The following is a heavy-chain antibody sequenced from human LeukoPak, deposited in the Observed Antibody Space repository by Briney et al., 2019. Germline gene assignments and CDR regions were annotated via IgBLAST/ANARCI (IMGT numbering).Heavy chain of an antibody. V-gene: IGHV4-31*03. J-gene: IGHJ3*02. Sequence: SETLSLTCTVSGGSISSNSYCWDWIRQPPGKGLEWIGYIYYSGSTYYNPSLKSRVTISVDTSKNQFSLKLSSVTAADTAVYYCARGTLRFLEWLSDHGAFDIWGQGTMVTVSS. CDR2: IYYSGST. CDR3: ARGTLRFLEWLSDHGAFDI. D-gene: IGHD3-3*01. CDR1: GGSISSNSYC.